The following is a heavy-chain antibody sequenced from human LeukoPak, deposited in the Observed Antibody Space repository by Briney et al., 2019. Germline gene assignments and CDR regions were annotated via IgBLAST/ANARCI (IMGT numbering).Heavy chain of an antibody. V-gene: IGHV4-38-2*02. D-gene: IGHD2-21*02. CDR1: GGSISTYY. Sequence: PSETLSLTCTVSGGSISTYYWSWIRQPPGKGLEWIGSIYHSGSTYYNPSLKSRVTISVDTSKNQFSLKLSSVTAADTAVYYCARDPETVPFDYWGQGTLVTVSS. CDR3: ARDPETVPFDY. CDR2: IYHSGST. J-gene: IGHJ4*02.